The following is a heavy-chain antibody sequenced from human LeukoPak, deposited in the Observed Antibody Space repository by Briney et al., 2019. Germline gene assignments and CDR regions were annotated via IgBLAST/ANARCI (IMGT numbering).Heavy chain of an antibody. V-gene: IGHV4-38-2*02. CDR2: IYHSGST. D-gene: IGHD3-10*01. CDR3: ARDPYYYGSGSEFDY. Sequence: KPSETLSLTCAVSGYSISSGYHWGWIRQPPGKGLEWIGSIYHSGSTYYNPSLKSRITISVDTSKNQFSLKLSSVTAADTAVYYCARDPYYYGSGSEFDYWGQGTLVTVSS. J-gene: IGHJ4*02. CDR1: GYSISSGYH.